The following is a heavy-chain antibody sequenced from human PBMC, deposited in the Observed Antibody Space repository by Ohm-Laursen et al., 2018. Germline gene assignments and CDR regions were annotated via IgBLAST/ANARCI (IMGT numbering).Heavy chain of an antibody. Sequence: SLRLPCSASGFTFTSYAMTWVRQAPGKGLEWVSSISGSGGRTYYADSVKGRFTISRDNSKNTLYLQMNSLRAEDTAVYYCASRDSSSPGDYWGQGTLVTVSS. J-gene: IGHJ4*02. D-gene: IGHD6-6*01. CDR1: GFTFTSYA. V-gene: IGHV3-23*01. CDR3: ASRDSSSPGDY. CDR2: ISGSGGRT.